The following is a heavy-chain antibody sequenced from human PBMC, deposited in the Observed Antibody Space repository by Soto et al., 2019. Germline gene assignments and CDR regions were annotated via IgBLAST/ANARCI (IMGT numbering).Heavy chain of an antibody. V-gene: IGHV4-39*01. D-gene: IGHD3-22*01. CDR3: ARQATGYYYGWFDP. Sequence: PSETPSLTCTVSGGSISSSRCHWGWIRQPPGKGLEWIASIKYSGTTFYNPSLKSRVTMSVDTSNNQFSLKLSSVTAADTAVYYCARQATGYYYGWFDPWGQGTQVTVSS. CDR1: GGSISSSRCH. CDR2: IKYSGTT. J-gene: IGHJ5*02.